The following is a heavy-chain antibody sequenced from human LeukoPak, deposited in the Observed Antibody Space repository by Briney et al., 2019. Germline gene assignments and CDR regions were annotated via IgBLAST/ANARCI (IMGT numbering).Heavy chain of an antibody. CDR2: IYSGGST. CDR1: GFTVSSNY. CDR3: AKSGSYYFYFDY. J-gene: IGHJ4*02. Sequence: PGGSLRLSCAAAGFTVSSNYMSWVRQAPGKGLEWVSVIYSGGSTYYADSVKGRFTISRDNSKNTLYLQMNSLRAEDTAVYYCAKSGSYYFYFDYWGQGTLVTVSS. D-gene: IGHD1-26*01. V-gene: IGHV3-66*02.